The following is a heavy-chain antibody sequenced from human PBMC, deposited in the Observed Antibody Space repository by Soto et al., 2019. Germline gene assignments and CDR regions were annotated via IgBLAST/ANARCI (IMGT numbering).Heavy chain of an antibody. V-gene: IGHV3-7*03. CDR1: GFTFSSYW. Sequence: EVQLVESGGGLVQPGGSLRLSCAASGFTFSSYWMSWVRQAPGKGQEWVANIKQDGSEKYYVDSVKGRFTISRDNAKNSLYLQMNSLRAEDTAVYYCAREARYCTNGVCRSDYYGMDVWGQGTTVTVSS. CDR2: IKQDGSEK. D-gene: IGHD2-8*01. J-gene: IGHJ6*02. CDR3: AREARYCTNGVCRSDYYGMDV.